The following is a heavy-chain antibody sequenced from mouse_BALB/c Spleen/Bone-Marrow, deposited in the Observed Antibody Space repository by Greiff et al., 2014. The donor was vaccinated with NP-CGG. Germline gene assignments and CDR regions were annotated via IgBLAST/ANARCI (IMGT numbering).Heavy chain of an antibody. Sequence: EVQLVESGAELVKPGASAKLSCTASGFNIKDTYMHWVKQRPEQGLEWIGRIDPANGNTKYDPKSQGKAAITADTSSNTAYLQLSSLTSEDTAVYYCARSYGSSPFDYWGQGTTLTVSS. CDR3: ARSYGSSPFDY. CDR1: GFNIKDTY. V-gene: IGHV14-3*02. J-gene: IGHJ2*01. D-gene: IGHD1-1*01. CDR2: IDPANGNT.